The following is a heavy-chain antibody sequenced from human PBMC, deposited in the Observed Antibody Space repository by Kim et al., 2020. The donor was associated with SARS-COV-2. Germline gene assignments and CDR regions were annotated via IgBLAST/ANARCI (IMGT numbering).Heavy chain of an antibody. CDR3: AKDPSSDTAMVTDGMDV. CDR2: ISWNSGSI. V-gene: IGHV3-9*01. J-gene: IGHJ6*02. CDR1: GFTFDDYA. D-gene: IGHD5-18*01. Sequence: GGSLRLSCAASGFTFDDYAMHWVRQAPGKGLEWVSGISWNSGSIGYADSVKGRFTISRDNAKNSLYLQMNSLRAEDTALYYCAKDPSSDTAMVTDGMDVWGQGTTVTVSS.